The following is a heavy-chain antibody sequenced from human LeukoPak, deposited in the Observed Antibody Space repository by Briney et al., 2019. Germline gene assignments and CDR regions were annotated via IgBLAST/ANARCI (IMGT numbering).Heavy chain of an antibody. CDR3: AKAGDYDFWSGYYTDY. V-gene: IGHV3-21*04. CDR1: GFTFGSYS. D-gene: IGHD3-3*01. Sequence: GGSLRLSCAASGFTFGSYSMNWVRQAPGKGLEWVSSISSSSSYIYYADSVKGRFTISRDNAKNSLYLQVNSLRAEDTAVYYCAKAGDYDFWSGYYTDYWGQGTLVTVSS. J-gene: IGHJ4*02. CDR2: ISSSSSYI.